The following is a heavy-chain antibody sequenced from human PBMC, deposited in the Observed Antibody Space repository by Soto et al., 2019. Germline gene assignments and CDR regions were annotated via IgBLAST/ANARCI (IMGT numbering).Heavy chain of an antibody. D-gene: IGHD3-22*01. Sequence: QVQLQESGPGLVKPSQTLSLTCTVSGGSISSGDYYWSWIRQPPGKGLEWIGYIYYSGSTYYNPSLKRRVTVSVDTSKTQFSLKLSSVTAADTAVYYCARVEYYYDSSGYYYVSYFDYWGQGTLVTVSS. CDR2: IYYSGST. V-gene: IGHV4-30-4*01. CDR3: ARVEYYYDSSGYYYVSYFDY. CDR1: GGSISSGDYY. J-gene: IGHJ4*02.